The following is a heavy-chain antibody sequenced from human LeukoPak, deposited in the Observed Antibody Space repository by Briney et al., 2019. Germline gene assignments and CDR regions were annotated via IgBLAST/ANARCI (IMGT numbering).Heavy chain of an antibody. V-gene: IGHV3-23*01. D-gene: IGHD2-2*01. Sequence: GGSLRLSCAASGFTFSSNTMSWVRQAPGKGLEWVSVISGSGGNTYYADSVKGRFTISRDNSKNTLYLQMNSLRPEDTAVYYCAFYCSSTSCSQGFDYWGQGTLVTVSS. J-gene: IGHJ4*02. CDR1: GFTFSSNT. CDR2: ISGSGGNT. CDR3: AFYCSSTSCSQGFDY.